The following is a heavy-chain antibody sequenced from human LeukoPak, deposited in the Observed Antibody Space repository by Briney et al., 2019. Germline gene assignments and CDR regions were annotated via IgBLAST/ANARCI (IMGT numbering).Heavy chain of an antibody. CDR2: ISAYNGDT. D-gene: IGHD3-10*01. V-gene: IGHV1-18*01. Sequence: ASVRVSCKASGYTFSSYGINWVRQAPGQGLEWMGWISAYNGDTTYAQNLQDRVTMTTDTSTSTAYMELRSLRSDDTAVYYCARGGYYGSGSFPDYWGQGTLVTVSS. CDR3: ARGGYYGSGSFPDY. J-gene: IGHJ4*02. CDR1: GYTFSSYG.